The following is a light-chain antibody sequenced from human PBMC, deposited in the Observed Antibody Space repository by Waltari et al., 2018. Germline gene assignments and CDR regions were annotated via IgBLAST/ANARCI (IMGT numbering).Light chain of an antibody. CDR1: QSINNF. V-gene: IGKV1-39*01. J-gene: IGKJ5*01. CDR3: PQSYSSHT. CDR2: TAS. Sequence: DIQMTQSPLCLSASVGDTVAISCRASQSINNFLSWYQQRPGRAPKLLIYTASNLQGGVSSRFSGSRSGTDFTLTITSLRPEDFSTYYCPQSYSSHTFGLGTRLDIK.